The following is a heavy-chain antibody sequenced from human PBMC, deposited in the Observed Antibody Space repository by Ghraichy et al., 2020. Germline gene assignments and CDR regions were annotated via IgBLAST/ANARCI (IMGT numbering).Heavy chain of an antibody. V-gene: IGHV3-7*01. J-gene: IGHJ4*02. D-gene: IGHD3-22*01. CDR3: ARAAYYYDRSDY. Sequence: AGSLRLSCTASGFTLSNYWMGWVRQAPGKVLEWVANIKQDGSEKHYVGSVEGRFTISRDNAKNSVYLQMNSLRAEDTAVYYCARAAYYYDRSDYWGRGTLVTVSS. CDR2: IKQDGSEK. CDR1: GFTLSNYW.